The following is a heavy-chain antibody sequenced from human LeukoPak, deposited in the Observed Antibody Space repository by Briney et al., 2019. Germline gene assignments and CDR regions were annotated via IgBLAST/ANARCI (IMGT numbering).Heavy chain of an antibody. CDR3: ARVPLGGNAFDI. CDR2: IYYSGST. D-gene: IGHD2-15*01. V-gene: IGHV4-61*01. J-gene: IGHJ3*02. Sequence: SETLSLTCTVSGGSVSSGSYYWSWIRQPPGKGLEWIGYIYYSGSTNYNPSLKSRVTISVDTSKNQFSLKLSSVTTADTAVYYCARVPLGGNAFDIWGQGTMVTVSS. CDR1: GGSVSSGSYY.